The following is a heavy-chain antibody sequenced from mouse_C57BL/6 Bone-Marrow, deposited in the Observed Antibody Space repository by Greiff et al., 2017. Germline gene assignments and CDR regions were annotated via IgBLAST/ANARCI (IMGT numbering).Heavy chain of an antibody. D-gene: IGHD2-2*01. CDR1: GFTFSDYH. CDR3: ARPSICYGYDAAWFAY. V-gene: IGHV5-12*01. J-gene: IGHJ3*01. CDR2: ISNGGGST. Sequence: EVHLVESGGGLVQPGGSLKLSCAASGFTFSDYHMYWVRQTPEKRLEWVAYISNGGGSTYYPDTVKGRSTFSRDNSKNTLYLQMSRLKSEDTAMYYGARPSICYGYDAAWFAYWGQGTLVTVSA.